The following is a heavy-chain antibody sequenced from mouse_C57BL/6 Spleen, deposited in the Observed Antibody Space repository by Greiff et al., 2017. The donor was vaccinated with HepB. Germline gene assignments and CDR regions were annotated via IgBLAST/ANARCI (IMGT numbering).Heavy chain of an antibody. Sequence: QVQLQQSGAELARPGASVKLSCKASGYTFTSYGISWVKQRTGQGLEWIGEIYPRSGNTYYNEKFKGKATLTADKSSSTAYMELRSLTSEDAAVYFCARQYYYYEYYAMDYWGQGTSVTVSS. CDR3: ARQYYYYEYYAMDY. CDR1: GYTFTSYG. D-gene: IGHD2-4*01. J-gene: IGHJ4*01. CDR2: IYPRSGNT. V-gene: IGHV1-81*01.